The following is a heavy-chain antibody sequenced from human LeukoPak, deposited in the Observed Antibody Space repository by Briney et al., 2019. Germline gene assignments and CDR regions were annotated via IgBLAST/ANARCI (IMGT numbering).Heavy chain of an antibody. Sequence: NPSETLSLTCTVSGDSLSRSSWSWIRQSPGGGLEWIGYMFYGGTTNHNPSLKGRVTMSMVTSKDQFSLSLSSVTAADTAVYFCVRHWVHDFGGSDWYFDLWGRGTLVTVSS. J-gene: IGHJ2*01. V-gene: IGHV4-59*08. CDR1: GDSLSRSS. D-gene: IGHD4-23*01. CDR3: VRHWVHDFGGSDWYFDL. CDR2: MFYGGTT.